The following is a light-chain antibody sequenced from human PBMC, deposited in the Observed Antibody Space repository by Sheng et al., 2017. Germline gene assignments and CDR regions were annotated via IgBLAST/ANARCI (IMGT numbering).Light chain of an antibody. J-gene: IGLJ2*01. Sequence: NFMLTQPHSVSESPGKAVTISCTRSSGSIARGFVQWYQQRPGSSPTTVIYEDDRRPSGVPDRFSGSIDRSSNSASLTISGLKTEDEADYYCQSYENTHQDVAFGGGTEADRP. CDR2: EDD. V-gene: IGLV6-57*01. CDR3: QSYENTHQDVA. CDR1: SGSIARGF.